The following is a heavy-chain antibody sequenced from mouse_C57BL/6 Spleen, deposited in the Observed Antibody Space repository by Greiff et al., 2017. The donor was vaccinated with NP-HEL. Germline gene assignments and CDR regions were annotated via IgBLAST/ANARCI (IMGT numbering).Heavy chain of an antibody. CDR3: AREALYYDYGGFAY. V-gene: IGHV3-6*01. J-gene: IGHJ3*01. CDR2: ISYDGSN. D-gene: IGHD2-4*01. CDR1: GYSITSGYY. Sequence: ESGPGLVKPSQSLSLTCSVTGYSITSGYYWNWIRQFPGNKLEWMGYISYDGSNNYNPSLKNRISITRDTSKNQFFLKLNSVTTEDTATYYCAREALYYDYGGFAYWGQGTLVTVSA.